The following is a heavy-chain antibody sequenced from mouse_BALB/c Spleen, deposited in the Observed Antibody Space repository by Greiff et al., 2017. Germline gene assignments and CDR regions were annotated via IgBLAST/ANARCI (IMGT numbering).Heavy chain of an antibody. CDR1: GFTFSSYG. CDR2: INSNGGST. D-gene: IGHD1-1*01. V-gene: IGHV5-6-3*01. J-gene: IGHJ4*01. CDR3: ARDSSTVVAPDAMDD. Sequence: EVKVVESGGGLVQPGGSLKLSCAASGFTFSSYGMSWVRQTPDKRLELVATINSNGGSTYYPDSVKGRFTISRDNAKNTLYLQMSSLKSEDTAMYYCARDSSTVVAPDAMDDWGQGTSVTVSA.